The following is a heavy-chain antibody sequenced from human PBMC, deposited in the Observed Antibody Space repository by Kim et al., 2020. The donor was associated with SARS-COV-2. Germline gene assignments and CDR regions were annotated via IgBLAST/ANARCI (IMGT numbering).Heavy chain of an antibody. CDR3: ARELLWFGELLFDYYYYGMDV. J-gene: IGHJ6*02. V-gene: IGHV3-21*01. CDR1: GFTFSSYS. Sequence: GGSLRLSCAASGFTFSSYSMNWVRQAPGKGLEWVSSISSSSSYIYYADSVKGRFTISRDNAKNSLYLQMNSLRAEDTAVYYCARELLWFGELLFDYYYYGMDVWGQGTTVTVSS. D-gene: IGHD3-10*01. CDR2: ISSSSSYI.